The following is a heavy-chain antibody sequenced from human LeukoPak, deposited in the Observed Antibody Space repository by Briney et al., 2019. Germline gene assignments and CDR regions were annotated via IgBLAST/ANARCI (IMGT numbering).Heavy chain of an antibody. V-gene: IGHV5-51*01. D-gene: IGHD3-3*02. CDR3: ASLSNPDAFDI. Sequence: GESLQISCKGSGSSFTSYWIGWVRPLPGKGLEWMGIIYPGDSDTRYSPSFQGQVTISADKSISTAYLQWSSLKASDTARYYCASLSNPDAFDIWGQGTMVTVSS. CDR2: IYPGDSDT. J-gene: IGHJ3*02. CDR1: GSSFTSYW.